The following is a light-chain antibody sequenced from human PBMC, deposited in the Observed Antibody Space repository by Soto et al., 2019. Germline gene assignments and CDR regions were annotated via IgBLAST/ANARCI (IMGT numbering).Light chain of an antibody. CDR3: QQSFNLPRT. CDR1: QSISSS. CDR2: AAS. V-gene: IGKV1-39*01. J-gene: IGKJ1*01. Sequence: DIEMTQSPSSLSASVGETITITCRASQSISSSLNWFQHSPGQPPKLLLFAASNLHAGVPPRFSGSGSGTSSSLTIRSLQPEDFATYYCQQSFNLPRTFGPGTRVEFK.